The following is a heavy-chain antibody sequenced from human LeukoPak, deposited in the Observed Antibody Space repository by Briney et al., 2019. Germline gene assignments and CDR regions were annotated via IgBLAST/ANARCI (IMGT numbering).Heavy chain of an antibody. V-gene: IGHV1-69*13. CDR3: ARDPMYYYDSSGYSFRRDRYDY. CDR2: SIPIFGTA. CDR1: GGTFSSYA. J-gene: IGHJ4*02. D-gene: IGHD3-22*01. Sequence: SVKVSCKASGGTFSSYAISWVRQAPGQGVGWRGGSIPIFGTANYAQKSQGTVTITADESTSTAYMELSSLRSDDTAVYYCARDPMYYYDSSGYSFRRDRYDYWGQGTLVTVSS.